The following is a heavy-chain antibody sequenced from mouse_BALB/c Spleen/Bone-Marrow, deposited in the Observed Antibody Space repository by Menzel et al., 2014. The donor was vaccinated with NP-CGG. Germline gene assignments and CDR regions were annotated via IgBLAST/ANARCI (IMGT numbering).Heavy chain of an antibody. J-gene: IGHJ3*01. CDR3: AREGYGSSYGFAY. CDR2: INPYNGGS. CDR1: GYSFAGYT. D-gene: IGHD1-1*01. V-gene: IGHV1-26*01. Sequence: LQQSGASMKISCKASGYSFAGYTMNWVKQSHGKNLEWIGLINPYNGGSSYNQKFKGKATLTVDKSSSTAYMELLSLTSEDSAVYYCAREGYGSSYGFAYWGQGTLVTVSA.